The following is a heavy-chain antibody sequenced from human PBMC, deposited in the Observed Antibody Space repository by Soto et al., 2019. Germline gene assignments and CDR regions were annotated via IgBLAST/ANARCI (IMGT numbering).Heavy chain of an antibody. V-gene: IGHV3-30*18. CDR2: ISYDGSNK. Sequence: QVQLVESGGGVVQPGRSLRLSCAASGFTFSSYGMHWVRQAPGKGLEWVAVISYDGSNKYYADSVKGRFTISRDNSKNALYLQMNSLGAEDTAVYYCAKVQDMVPIAAAVSPVFDYWGQGTLVTVSS. J-gene: IGHJ4*02. CDR3: AKVQDMVPIAAAVSPVFDY. D-gene: IGHD6-13*01. CDR1: GFTFSSYG.